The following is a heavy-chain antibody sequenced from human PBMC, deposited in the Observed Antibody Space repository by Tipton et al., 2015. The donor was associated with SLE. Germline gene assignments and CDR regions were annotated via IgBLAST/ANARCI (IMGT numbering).Heavy chain of an antibody. CDR1: GVSFSGYY. CDR3: ARGESYSSFTG. J-gene: IGHJ4*01. V-gene: IGHV4-34*01. D-gene: IGHD6-13*01. CDR2: INHSGST. Sequence: LRLSCAVYGVSFSGYYWSWIRQPPGKGLEWIGEINHSGSTNYNPSLKSRVTISVDTSKNQCSLKLNSVTAADTAVYYCARGESYSSFTGWGHGTLVTVPS.